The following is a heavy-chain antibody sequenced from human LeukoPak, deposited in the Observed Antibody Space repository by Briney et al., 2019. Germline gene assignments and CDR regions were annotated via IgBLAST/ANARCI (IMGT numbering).Heavy chain of an antibody. CDR1: GYSISSGYY. J-gene: IGHJ6*03. Sequence: SETLSLTCTVSGYSISSGYYWGWIRQPPGKGLEWIGSIYHSGSTYYNPSLKSRVTISVDTSKNQFSLKLSSVTAADTAVYYCARGRRRGWFGELLGYYMDVWGKGTTVTISS. V-gene: IGHV4-38-2*02. CDR2: IYHSGST. CDR3: ARGRRRGWFGELLGYYMDV. D-gene: IGHD3-10*01.